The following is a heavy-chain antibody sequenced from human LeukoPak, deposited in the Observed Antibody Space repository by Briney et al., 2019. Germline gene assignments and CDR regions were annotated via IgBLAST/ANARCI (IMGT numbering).Heavy chain of an antibody. J-gene: IGHJ4*02. CDR2: ISGSGGTT. Sequence: GGSLRLSCAASGFTFSSYPMTWVRQAPGKGLEWVSTISGSGGTTYYADSVKGRFTISRDNSKNTLYLQMNSLRAEDTAVYYCAKDLCSSTSCYRAFDSWGQGTLVTVSS. CDR1: GFTFSSYP. V-gene: IGHV3-23*01. CDR3: AKDLCSSTSCYRAFDS. D-gene: IGHD2-2*02.